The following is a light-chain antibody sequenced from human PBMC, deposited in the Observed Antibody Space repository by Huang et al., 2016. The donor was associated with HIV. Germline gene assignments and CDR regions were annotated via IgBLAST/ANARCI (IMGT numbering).Light chain of an antibody. V-gene: IGKV3-15*01. CDR1: QSVSSN. CDR2: GAS. J-gene: IGKJ1*01. Sequence: EIVMTQSPATLSVSPGERATLSCRASQSVSSNLAWYQQKPGQPPRLHIYGASTRATGIPARFSGSGSGTEFTLTISSLQSEDFAVYYCQQYNNWPPTFGQGTKVEIK. CDR3: QQYNNWPPT.